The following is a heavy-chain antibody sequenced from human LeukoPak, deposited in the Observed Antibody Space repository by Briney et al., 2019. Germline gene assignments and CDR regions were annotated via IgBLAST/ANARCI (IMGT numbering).Heavy chain of an antibody. CDR1: GYRLTNYW. D-gene: IGHD1-26*01. V-gene: IGHV5-51*01. CDR3: ARYDGGATADF. CDR2: VFPADSDT. Sequence: GESLEISCKVSGYRLTNYWIAWVRQNPGKGLEWMGIVFPADSDTRYSPSFQGQVTISADKSINTAYLQWTSLKASDTAIYYCARYDGGATADFWGQGTLVTGPS. J-gene: IGHJ4*02.